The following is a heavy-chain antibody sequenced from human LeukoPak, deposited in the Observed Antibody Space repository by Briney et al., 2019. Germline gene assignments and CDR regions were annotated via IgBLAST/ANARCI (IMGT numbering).Heavy chain of an antibody. CDR3: ARREPHGDYGGKIRYYYYMDV. J-gene: IGHJ6*03. V-gene: IGHV4-34*01. CDR2: INPSRNT. D-gene: IGHD4-23*01. CDR1: GGSFSGYY. Sequence: SETLSLTCAVFGGSFSGYYWNWIRQPPGKGLEWIGQINPSRNTNYNPSLKSRVTISVDTSKKQFSLKLSSVTAADTAVYYCARREPHGDYGGKIRYYYYMDVWGKGTTITISS.